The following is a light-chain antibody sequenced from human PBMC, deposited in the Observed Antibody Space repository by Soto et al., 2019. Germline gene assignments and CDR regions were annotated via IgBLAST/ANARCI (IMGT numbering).Light chain of an antibody. V-gene: IGLV1-40*01. CDR3: QSYDRSLSVV. CDR1: SSNIGACYY. CDR2: GNS. Sequence: QSVLTQPPSVSGAPGQRVTISCTGSSSNIGACYYVHWYQQLPGTAPKLLIYGNSNRPSGVPDRFSGSKSGTSASLAITGLQAEDEADYYCQSYDRSLSVVFGGGTTLTVL. J-gene: IGLJ2*01.